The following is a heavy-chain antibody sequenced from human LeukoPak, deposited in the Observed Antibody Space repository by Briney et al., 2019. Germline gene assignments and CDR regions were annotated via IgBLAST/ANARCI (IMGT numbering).Heavy chain of an antibody. CDR3: ANFWSSMAAAGLPRIGYFQH. CDR2: INHSGST. CDR1: GGSFSGYY. V-gene: IGHV4-34*01. J-gene: IGHJ1*01. Sequence: SETLSLTCAVYGGSFSGYYWSWIRQPPGKGLEWIGEINHSGSTNYNPSLKSRVTISVDTSKNQFSLKLSSVTAADTAVYYCANFWSSMAAAGLPRIGYFQHWGQGTLVTVSS. D-gene: IGHD6-13*01.